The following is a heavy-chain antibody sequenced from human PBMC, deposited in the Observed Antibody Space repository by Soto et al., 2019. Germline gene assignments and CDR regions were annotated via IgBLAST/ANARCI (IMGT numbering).Heavy chain of an antibody. V-gene: IGHV3-66*01. D-gene: IGHD2-15*01. Sequence: ELQLVESGGGLVRPGGSLRLSCAASRFTVSSSYMTWVRQAPGKGLEWVSVIYSGGDTYYADSVKGRFTISRDDSKNTLYLQMNSLRDEDTAVYYCARDGWSAGHAAYWGQGTLVTVSS. CDR3: ARDGWSAGHAAY. CDR2: IYSGGDT. J-gene: IGHJ4*02. CDR1: RFTVSSSY.